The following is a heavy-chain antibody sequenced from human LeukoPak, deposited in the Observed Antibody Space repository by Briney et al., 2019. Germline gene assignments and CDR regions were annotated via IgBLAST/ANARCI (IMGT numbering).Heavy chain of an antibody. J-gene: IGHJ4*02. CDR2: ISWNSGSI. CDR3: TKDDSSGWYDY. V-gene: IGHV3-9*01. Sequence: GGSLRLPCAASGFTFDDFAMHWVRQAPGKGLEWVSGISWNSGSIGYADSVKGRFTISRDNAKNSLYLQMNSLRAEDTALYYCTKDDSSGWYDYWGQGTLVTVSS. D-gene: IGHD6-19*01. CDR1: GFTFDDFA.